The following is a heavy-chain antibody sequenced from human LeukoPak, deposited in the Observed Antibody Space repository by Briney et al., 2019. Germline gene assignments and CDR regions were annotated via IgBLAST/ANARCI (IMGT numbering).Heavy chain of an antibody. CDR3: ARDRYYYGSGSYGLGPYYYYGMDV. D-gene: IGHD3-10*01. CDR2: IAVCNGNT. J-gene: IGHJ6*02. CDR1: GYTFTSYG. V-gene: IGHV1-18*01. Sequence: GASVKVSCKASGYTFTSYGISWVRQAPGQGLEWMGWIAVCNGNTNYAQKLQGRVTMTTDTSTSTAYMELRSLRSDDTAVYYCARDRYYYGSGSYGLGPYYYYGMDVWGQGTTVTVSS.